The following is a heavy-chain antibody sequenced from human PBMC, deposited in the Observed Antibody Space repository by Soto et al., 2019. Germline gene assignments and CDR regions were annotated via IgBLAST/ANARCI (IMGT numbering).Heavy chain of an antibody. CDR1: GGSISSYY. J-gene: IGHJ4*02. V-gene: IGHV4-59*01. CDR2: IYYSGST. CDR3: ARLRARSHVFDF. Sequence: SETLSLTCTVSGGSISSYYWSWIRQPPGKGLEWIGYIYYSGSTNYNPSLKSRVTISVDTSKNQFSLKLSSVTAADTAVYYCARLRARSHVFDFWGQGTLVTVSS. D-gene: IGHD1-26*01.